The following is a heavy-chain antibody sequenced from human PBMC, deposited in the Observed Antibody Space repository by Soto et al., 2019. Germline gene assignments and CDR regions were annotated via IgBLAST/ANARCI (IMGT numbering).Heavy chain of an antibody. CDR2: SDYSVST. Sequence: PSETLSLTCAVSGGSVSSANYYWSWIRQPPGKGLEWIGYSDYSVSTYYNPSLTSRVTISRDTSKNHLSLKLSYVTAADTAIYDCARASGGHNYHCCDNWGRGTIVIVSS. D-gene: IGHD1-1*01. V-gene: IGHV4-61*03. CDR1: GGSVSSANYY. J-gene: IGHJ4*01. CDR3: ARASGGHNYHCCDN.